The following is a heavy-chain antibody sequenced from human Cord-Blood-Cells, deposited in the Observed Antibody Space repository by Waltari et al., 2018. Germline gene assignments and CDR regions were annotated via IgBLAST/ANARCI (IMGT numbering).Heavy chain of an antibody. CDR2: IRTDGSNI. J-gene: IGHJ4*02. V-gene: IGHV3-30*02. CDR3: ATYSASRGFNY. Sequence: QVQLVESGGGGVQPGASLKISCADLGFTFSPSGLPWVRQAPGKGLEWVAYIRTDGSNINYADSVKGRFTISRDNSKNTLYLQMNSLRAEDTAVYYCATYSASRGFNYWGQGTLVTVSS. D-gene: IGHD6-13*01. CDR1: GFTFSPSG.